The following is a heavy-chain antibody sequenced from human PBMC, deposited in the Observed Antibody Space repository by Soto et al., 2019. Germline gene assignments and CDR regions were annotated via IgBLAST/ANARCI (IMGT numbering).Heavy chain of an antibody. J-gene: IGHJ4*02. D-gene: IGHD5-12*01. CDR1: GGSFSGYY. V-gene: IGHV4-34*01. CDR3: ARGPVDTVVEMATTYDY. CDR2: INHSGST. Sequence: SETLSLTCAVYGGSFSGYYWSWIRQPPGKGLEWIGEINHSGSTNYNPSLKSRVTISVDTSKNQFSLKLSSVTAADTAVYYCARGPVDTVVEMATTYDYWGQGTLVTVSS.